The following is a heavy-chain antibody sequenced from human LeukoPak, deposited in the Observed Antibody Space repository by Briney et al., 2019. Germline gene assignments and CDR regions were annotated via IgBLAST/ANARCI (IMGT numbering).Heavy chain of an antibody. CDR3: ATTNDGGGYQWGDFFDF. Sequence: ASVTVSCKASGGTSNSHAISWVRQAPGQGLEWMGRVIPNLGTTNRAQNFQDRVTLTADKSTNTAYMELTSLTSDDTAVYYCATTNDGGGYQWGDFFDFWGQGTLVTVSS. D-gene: IGHD3-22*01. V-gene: IGHV1-69*04. CDR2: VIPNLGTT. J-gene: IGHJ4*02. CDR1: GGTSNSHA.